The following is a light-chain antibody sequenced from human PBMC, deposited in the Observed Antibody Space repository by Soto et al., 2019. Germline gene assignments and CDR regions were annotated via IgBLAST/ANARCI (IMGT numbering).Light chain of an antibody. CDR3: QQSYSTPRT. CDR1: QRISSY. J-gene: IGKJ1*01. CDR2: AAS. V-gene: IGKV1-39*01. Sequence: DIHMTQSPSSLSAALGDRVAITCRASQRISSYLNWYQQKPGKAPKLLIYAASTLQSGVPSRFSGSGSGTAFTLTISSLQPEDFATYYCQQSYSTPRTFGQGTKVDIK.